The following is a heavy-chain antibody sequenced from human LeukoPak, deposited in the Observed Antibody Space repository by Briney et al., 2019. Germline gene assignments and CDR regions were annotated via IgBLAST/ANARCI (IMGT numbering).Heavy chain of an antibody. CDR2: ISGSGGST. J-gene: IGHJ4*02. CDR3: AKGETTTVTTLSDY. V-gene: IGHV3-23*01. D-gene: IGHD4-17*01. CDR1: GFTFSSYA. Sequence: GGSLRLSCAASGFTFSSYAMNWVRQTPGEGLEWVSAISGSGGSTYYADSVKGRFTISGDNSKNTLYLQMDSLRAEDTAVYYCAKGETTTVTTLSDYWGQGTLVTVSS.